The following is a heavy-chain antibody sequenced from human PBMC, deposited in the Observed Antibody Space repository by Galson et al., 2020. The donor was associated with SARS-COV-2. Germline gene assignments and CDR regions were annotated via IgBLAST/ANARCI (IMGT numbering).Heavy chain of an antibody. D-gene: IGHD6-13*01. V-gene: IGHV1-24*01. J-gene: IGHJ6*02. CDR1: GYTLTELS. Sequence: ASVKVSCKVSGYTLTELSMHWVRQAPGKGLEWMGGFDPEDGETIYAQKFQGRVTMTEDTSTDTAYMELSSLRSEDTAVYYCATSIAAAGTRLYYYYYYGMDVWGQGTTVTVSS. CDR2: FDPEDGET. CDR3: ATSIAAAGTRLYYYYYYGMDV.